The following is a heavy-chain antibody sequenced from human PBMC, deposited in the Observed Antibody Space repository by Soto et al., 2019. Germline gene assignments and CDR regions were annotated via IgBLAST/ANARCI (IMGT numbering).Heavy chain of an antibody. CDR1: GYTFARYY. V-gene: IGHV1-46*01. CDR2: ISPSGDST. Sequence: QVQLVQSGAEVKKPGASVKVSCQASGYTFARYYMHWVRQAPGQGLEWMGIISPSGDSTTYAQKLQDRVTMTRDTSTSTVHMELNSLRSDDTAVYYCARSHSYSTSWYDYWGQGTLVTVSS. D-gene: IGHD6-13*01. J-gene: IGHJ4*02. CDR3: ARSHSYSTSWYDY.